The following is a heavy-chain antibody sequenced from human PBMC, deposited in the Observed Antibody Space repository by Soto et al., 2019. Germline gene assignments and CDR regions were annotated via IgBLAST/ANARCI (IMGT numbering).Heavy chain of an antibody. J-gene: IGHJ5*02. V-gene: IGHV1-3*04. CDR2: INIGNGNT. D-gene: IGHD2-15*01. Sequence: ASVKVSCKASGYTFTYYPIHWVRQAPGQRLEWMGWINIGNGNTASSQKFQDRVTITRETSASTAYMELTSLRSEDTAVYYCAREPLCGGRCYDNYFDPWGQGALVTVSS. CDR3: AREPLCGGRCYDNYFDP. CDR1: GYTFTYYP.